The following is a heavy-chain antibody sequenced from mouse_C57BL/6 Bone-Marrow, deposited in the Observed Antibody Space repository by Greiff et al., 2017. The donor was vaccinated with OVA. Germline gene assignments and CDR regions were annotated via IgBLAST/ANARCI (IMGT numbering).Heavy chain of an antibody. D-gene: IGHD2-3*01. CDR3: AFDGYYYWYFDV. V-gene: IGHV1-82*01. Sequence: QVQLQQSGPELVKPGASVKISCKASGYAFSSSWMNWVKQRPGKGLEWIGRIYPGDGDTNYNGKFKGKATLTADKSSSTAYMQLSSLASEDSAVYFCAFDGYYYWYFDVWGTGTTVTVSS. CDR1: GYAFSSSW. CDR2: IYPGDGDT. J-gene: IGHJ1*03.